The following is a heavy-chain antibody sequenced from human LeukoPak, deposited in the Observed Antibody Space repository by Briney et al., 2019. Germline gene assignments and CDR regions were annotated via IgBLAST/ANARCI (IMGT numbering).Heavy chain of an antibody. D-gene: IGHD3-3*01. J-gene: IGHJ6*03. CDR2: ISAYNGNT. CDR1: GYTFTSYG. Sequence: GASVKVSCKASGYTFTSYGISRVRQAPGQGLEWMGWISAYNGNTNYAQKFQGRVTITADESTSTAYMELSSLRSEDTAVYYCARGLFNTIFGVVIYYYYMDVWGKGTTVTVSS. CDR3: ARGLFNTIFGVVIYYYYMDV. V-gene: IGHV1-18*01.